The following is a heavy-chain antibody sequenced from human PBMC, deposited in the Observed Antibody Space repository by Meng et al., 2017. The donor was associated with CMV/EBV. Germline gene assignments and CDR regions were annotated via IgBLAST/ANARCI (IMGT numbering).Heavy chain of an antibody. Sequence: GESLKISCAASGFTFSSYSMNWVRQAPGQGLEWVSYISSSSSTIYYADSVKGRFTISRDNAKNSLYLQMNSLRAEDTAVYYCARGDYYDSSGYYGYYYGMDVWGQGTTVTVSS. CDR3: ARGDYYDSSGYYGYYYGMDV. J-gene: IGHJ6*02. CDR2: ISSSSSTI. V-gene: IGHV3-48*04. CDR1: GFTFSSYS. D-gene: IGHD3-22*01.